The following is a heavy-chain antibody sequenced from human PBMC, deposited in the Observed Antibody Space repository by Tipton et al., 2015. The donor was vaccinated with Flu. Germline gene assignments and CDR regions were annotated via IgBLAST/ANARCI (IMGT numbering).Heavy chain of an antibody. V-gene: IGHV3-74*01. CDR1: GFTFSSYW. J-gene: IGHJ2*01. Sequence: SLRLSCAASGFTFSSYWMHWVRQAPGKGLVWVSRINSDGNSTTYADSVKGRFTISRDNAKNTLYLQMNSLRAEDTAVYYCARRAASIAAAGTSGYFDLWGRGTLVTVSS. CDR3: ARRAASIAAAGTSGYFDL. CDR2: INSDGNST. D-gene: IGHD6-13*01.